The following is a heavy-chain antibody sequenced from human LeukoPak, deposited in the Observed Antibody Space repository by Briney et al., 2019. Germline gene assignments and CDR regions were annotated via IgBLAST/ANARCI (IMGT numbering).Heavy chain of an antibody. Sequence: ASVKVSCKASGYTFNNYGISWVRQAPGQGLEWMGWITAYNGNTKYAQKLQGRVTMTTDTFTSTAYMELRSLRSDDTAVYYCARDIGGSIRTAVAGWDYWGQGTLVTVSS. D-gene: IGHD6-19*01. CDR3: ARDIGGSIRTAVAGWDY. J-gene: IGHJ4*02. CDR1: GYTFNNYG. V-gene: IGHV1-18*01. CDR2: ITAYNGNT.